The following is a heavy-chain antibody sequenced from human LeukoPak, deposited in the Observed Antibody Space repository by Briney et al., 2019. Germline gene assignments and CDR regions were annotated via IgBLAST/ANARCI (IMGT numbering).Heavy chain of an antibody. Sequence: GSSVTVSRKFSGYTLTELSMHWVRQATGKGLGWVGGFEPEDSETIDGQKFQGRVTRTDDTSTDTAYMELSSLRSEDTAVYYCATWRIAEADHYFDYWGQGTLVTVSS. CDR2: FEPEDSET. CDR3: ATWRIAEADHYFDY. D-gene: IGHD6-19*01. CDR1: GYTLTELS. J-gene: IGHJ4*02. V-gene: IGHV1-24*01.